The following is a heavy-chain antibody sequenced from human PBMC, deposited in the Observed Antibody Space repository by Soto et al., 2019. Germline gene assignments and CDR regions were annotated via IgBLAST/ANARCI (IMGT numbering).Heavy chain of an antibody. V-gene: IGHV4-59*01. J-gene: IGHJ6*02. Sequence: SETLSLTCTVSGGSISSYYWSWIRQPPGKGLEWIGYIYYSGSTNYNPSLKSRVTISVDTSKNQFSLKLSSVTAADTAVYYCAIDSNYGSGSYYYYYGMDFWGQGTPVTVSS. CDR1: GGSISSYY. CDR2: IYYSGST. CDR3: AIDSNYGSGSYYYYYGMDF. D-gene: IGHD3-10*01.